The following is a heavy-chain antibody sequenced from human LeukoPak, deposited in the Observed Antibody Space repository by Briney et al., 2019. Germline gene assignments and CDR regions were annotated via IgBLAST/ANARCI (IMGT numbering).Heavy chain of an antibody. V-gene: IGHV3-30*02. J-gene: IGHJ4*02. CDR3: AKDFNWGWDY. D-gene: IGHD7-27*01. Sequence: GGSLRLSCAASGFTFSSHGMHWVRQAPGRGLEWVAYVLSDGSRKYYADSVKGRFTISRDDSKNTLFLQMNSLRPEDTALYYCAKDFNWGWDYWGQGTLVTVSS. CDR1: GFTFSSHG. CDR2: VLSDGSRK.